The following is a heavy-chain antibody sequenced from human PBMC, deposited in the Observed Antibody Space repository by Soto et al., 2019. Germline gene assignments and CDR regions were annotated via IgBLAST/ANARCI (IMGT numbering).Heavy chain of an antibody. CDR3: ARVTTFYDILTSSYALNYFDY. J-gene: IGHJ4*02. V-gene: IGHV3-53*01. CDR1: GFSVTSNY. Sequence: GGSLRLSCAASGFSVTSNYMTWVRQTPGKGLECVSVIYAGGNTYYPDSVKGRFTISSDNSKNTLFLQMNNLRAEDTAVYYCARVTTFYDILTSSYALNYFDYWGQGTRVTVS. CDR2: IYAGGNT. D-gene: IGHD3-9*01.